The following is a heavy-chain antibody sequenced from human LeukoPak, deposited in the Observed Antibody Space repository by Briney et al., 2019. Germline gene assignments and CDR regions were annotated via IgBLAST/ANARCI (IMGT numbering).Heavy chain of an antibody. CDR2: IYTSGST. CDR3: ASGTPLDY. D-gene: IGHD1-1*01. CDR1: GGSISSGSYY. J-gene: IGHJ4*01. Sequence: SETLSLTCTVSGGSISSGSYYWSWIRQPAGKGLEWIGRIYTSGSTNYNPSLKSRVTISVDTSKNQFSLKLSSVTAAATAVYYCASGTPLDYWGHGTLVTVSS. V-gene: IGHV4-61*02.